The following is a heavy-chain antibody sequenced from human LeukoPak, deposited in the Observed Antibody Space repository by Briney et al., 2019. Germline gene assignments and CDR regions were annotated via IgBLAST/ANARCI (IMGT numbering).Heavy chain of an antibody. V-gene: IGHV3-48*03. CDR3: ARDRTDYGVDY. CDR1: GFIFSTYE. D-gene: IGHD4-17*01. J-gene: IGHJ4*02. Sequence: GGSLRLSCAASGFIFSTYEMNWVRQAPGKGLEWLSYISYSGRTIYYADSVKGRFTISRDNSKNTLYLQMNSLRAEDTAVYYCARDRTDYGVDYWGQGTLVTVSS. CDR2: ISYSGRTI.